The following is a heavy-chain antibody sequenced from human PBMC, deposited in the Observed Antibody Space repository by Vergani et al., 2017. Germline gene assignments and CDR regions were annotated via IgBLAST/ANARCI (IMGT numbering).Heavy chain of an antibody. CDR1: GGSLSSYY. V-gene: IGHV4-59*01. J-gene: IGHJ4*02. D-gene: IGHD6-19*01. CDR3: ARTVAVAGAFDY. CDR2: IYYSGST. Sequence: QVQLQESGPVMVKTSETLSLSCPVSGGSLSSYYWCWVRQAPGKGMEWVGYIYYSGSTNYNPPSKSRVTISVDTSKNQFSLTLSSVTAADTAVYYCARTVAVAGAFDYGGQGTLVTVSS.